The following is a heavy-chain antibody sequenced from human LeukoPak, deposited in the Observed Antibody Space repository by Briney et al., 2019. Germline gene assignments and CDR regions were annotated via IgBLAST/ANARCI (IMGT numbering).Heavy chain of an antibody. V-gene: IGHV5-51*01. J-gene: IGHJ4*02. CDR1: GYYFTSYW. CDR3: ARRGYDSSAPPDY. CDR2: IYPGDSDT. D-gene: IGHD3-22*01. Sequence: PGESLKISCKGSGYYFTSYWIGWVRQMPGKGLEWMGIIYPGDSDTRYSPSFQGQVTVSADKSISTAYLQWSSLKASDTAMYYCARRGYDSSAPPDYWGRGTLVTVSS.